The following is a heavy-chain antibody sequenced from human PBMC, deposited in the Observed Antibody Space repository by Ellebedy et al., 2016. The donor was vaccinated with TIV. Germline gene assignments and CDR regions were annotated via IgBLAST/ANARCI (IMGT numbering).Heavy chain of an antibody. Sequence: GESLKISXAASGFTFSSYGMHWVRQAPGKGLEWVAVISYDGSNKYYADSVKGRFTISRDNSKNTLYLQMNSLRAEDTAVYYCAKGEQEMATIPDAFDIWGQGTMVTVSS. CDR1: GFTFSSYG. CDR3: AKGEQEMATIPDAFDI. V-gene: IGHV3-30*18. CDR2: ISYDGSNK. D-gene: IGHD5-24*01. J-gene: IGHJ3*02.